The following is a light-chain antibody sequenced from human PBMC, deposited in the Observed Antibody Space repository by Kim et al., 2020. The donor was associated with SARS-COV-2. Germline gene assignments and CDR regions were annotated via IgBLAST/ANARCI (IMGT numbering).Light chain of an antibody. CDR1: KLGDKY. V-gene: IGLV3-1*01. CDR3: QAWDSRNYVG. Sequence: SYELTQPPSVSVSPGQTASITCSGDKLGDKYACWYQQKPGQSPVLVIYQDTKRPSGIPERFSGSNSGNTATLTISGTQAMDEADYYCQAWDSRNYVGFGG. J-gene: IGLJ2*01. CDR2: QDT.